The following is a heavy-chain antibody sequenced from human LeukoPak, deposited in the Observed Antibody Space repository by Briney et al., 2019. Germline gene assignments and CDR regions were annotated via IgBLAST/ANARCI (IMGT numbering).Heavy chain of an antibody. V-gene: IGHV1-69*06. D-gene: IGHD6-13*01. CDR3: ARVGGEAAAGPFDY. CDR1: GGTFSSYA. Sequence: GGSLRLSCAASGGTFSSYAISWVRQAPGQGLEWMGGIIPIFGTANYAQKFQGRVTITADKSTSTAYMELSSLRSEDTAVYYCARVGGEAAAGPFDYWGQGTLVTVSS. CDR2: IIPIFGTA. J-gene: IGHJ4*02.